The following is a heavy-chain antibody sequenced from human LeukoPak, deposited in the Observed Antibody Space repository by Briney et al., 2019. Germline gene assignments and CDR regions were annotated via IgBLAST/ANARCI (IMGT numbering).Heavy chain of an antibody. V-gene: IGHV4-59*01. Sequence: PSETLSLTCTVSGGSISSYYWSWIRQPPGKGLEWIGYIYYSGSTNYNPSLKSRVTISVDTSKNQFSLKLSSVTAADTAVYYCARERYFDWLESGVLFDYWGQGTLVTVSS. CDR1: GGSISSYY. CDR2: IYYSGST. D-gene: IGHD3-9*01. J-gene: IGHJ4*02. CDR3: ARERYFDWLESGVLFDY.